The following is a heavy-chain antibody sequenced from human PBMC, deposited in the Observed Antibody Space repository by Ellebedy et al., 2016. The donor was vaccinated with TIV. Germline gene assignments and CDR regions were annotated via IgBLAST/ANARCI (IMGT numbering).Heavy chain of an antibody. Sequence: PGGSLRLSCAASGFTFSNYALYWVRQAPGTGLDWVAALSHDGSNEYYADSVKGRFTISRDSSKNTLYLQMNSLRPDDTAIYYCARAEGGYCSASSCYAPDFWGQGTLVTVSS. J-gene: IGHJ4*02. CDR2: LSHDGSNE. CDR1: GFTFSNYA. V-gene: IGHV3-30*04. CDR3: ARAEGGYCSASSCYAPDF. D-gene: IGHD2-15*01.